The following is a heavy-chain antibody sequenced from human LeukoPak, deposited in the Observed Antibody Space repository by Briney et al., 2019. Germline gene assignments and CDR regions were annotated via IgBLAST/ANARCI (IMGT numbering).Heavy chain of an antibody. Sequence: GGSLRLSCAASGFTFSSYAMSWVRQAPGKGLEWVSAISGSGGSTYYADSVKGRFTISRDNSKNTLYLQMNSLRAEDTAVYYCAKRGQRLVVPRDAFDIWGQGTMVTVSS. V-gene: IGHV3-23*01. CDR3: AKRGQRLVVPRDAFDI. J-gene: IGHJ3*02. D-gene: IGHD6-19*01. CDR1: GFTFSSYA. CDR2: ISGSGGST.